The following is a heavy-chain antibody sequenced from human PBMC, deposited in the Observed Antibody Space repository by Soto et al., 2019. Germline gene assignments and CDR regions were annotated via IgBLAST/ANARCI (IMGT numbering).Heavy chain of an antibody. CDR2: INAGNGNT. V-gene: IGHV1-3*01. CDR3: ARGRGYSYGDYYYGMDV. D-gene: IGHD5-18*01. CDR1: GYTFTSYA. J-gene: IGHJ6*02. Sequence: ASVKPSCTACGYTFTSYAMHWVRQAPGQRLEWMGWINAGNGNTKYSQKFQGRVTITADESTSTAYMELSSLRSEDTAVYYCARGRGYSYGDYYYGMDVWGQGTTVTVSS.